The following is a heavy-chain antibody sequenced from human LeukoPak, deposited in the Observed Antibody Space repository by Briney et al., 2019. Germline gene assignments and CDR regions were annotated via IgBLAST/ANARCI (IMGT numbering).Heavy chain of an antibody. Sequence: ASVKVSCKASGYTFTSYYMHWVRQAPGQGLEWMGIINPSVGSTSYAQKFQGRVTMTRDMSTSTVYMELSSLRSEDTAVYYCARDGLNPYYDFWSGYSQFDYWGQGTLVTVSS. CDR1: GYTFTSYY. V-gene: IGHV1-46*01. CDR3: ARDGLNPYYDFWSGYSQFDY. J-gene: IGHJ4*02. D-gene: IGHD3-3*01. CDR2: INPSVGST.